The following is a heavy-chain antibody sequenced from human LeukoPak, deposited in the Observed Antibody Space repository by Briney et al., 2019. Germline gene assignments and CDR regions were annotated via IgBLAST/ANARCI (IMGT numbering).Heavy chain of an antibody. D-gene: IGHD5-18*01. V-gene: IGHV3-30*03. CDR1: GFTFSSYS. J-gene: IGHJ4*02. CDR3: AREYSYDCGY. CDR2: ISYHESNK. Sequence: PGGSLRLSCAASGFTFSSYSMNWVRQAPGKGLEWVVVISYHESNKYYADSVKGRFTISRDNSKNTLYLQMNSLRPEDTAVYYCAREYSYDCGYWGQGTLVTVSS.